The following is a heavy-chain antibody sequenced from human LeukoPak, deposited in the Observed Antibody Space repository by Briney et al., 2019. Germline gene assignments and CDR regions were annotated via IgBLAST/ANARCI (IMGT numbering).Heavy chain of an antibody. Sequence: GGSLRLSCAASGFTFSSYWMNWARQAPGKGLEWVASINHNGNVNYYVDSVKGRFTISRDNAENSLYLQMSNLRAEDTTVYFCARGGGLDVWGQGATVTVSS. CDR3: ARGGGLDV. J-gene: IGHJ6*02. CDR1: GFTFSSYW. D-gene: IGHD3-16*01. V-gene: IGHV3-7*03. CDR2: INHNGNVN.